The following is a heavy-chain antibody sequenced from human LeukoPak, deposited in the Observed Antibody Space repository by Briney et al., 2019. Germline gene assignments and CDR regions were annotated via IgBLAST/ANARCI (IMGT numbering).Heavy chain of an antibody. D-gene: IGHD1-1*01. CDR3: AREVRDEVGYYYYYYIDV. CDR2: MITIFGTT. CDR1: GYTFTSYG. V-gene: IGHV1-69*05. J-gene: IGHJ6*03. Sequence: GASVTVSCKASGYTFTSYGISWVRQAHGQGIEWMGGMITIFGTTNYAQKFQGRVTITTDESTSTAYMELSSLRSEDTAVYYCAREVRDEVGYYYYYYIDVWGKGTTVTVSS.